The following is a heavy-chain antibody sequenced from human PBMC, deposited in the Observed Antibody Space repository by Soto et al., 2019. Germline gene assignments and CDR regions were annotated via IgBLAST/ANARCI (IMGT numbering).Heavy chain of an antibody. CDR3: ANGDHDSFLDY. CDR2: ILHDGSYK. CDR1: GFTFSAYG. D-gene: IGHD2-21*02. Sequence: QVQLVESGGGVVQPGRSLRLSCAASGFTFSAYGMHWVRQAPGKGLEWVAVILHDGSYKYYGDSVKGRFTISRDNYKNTLYLKMNSVRGDDTAVCYWANGDHDSFLDYWGQGALGTVSS. J-gene: IGHJ4*02. V-gene: IGHV3-30*18.